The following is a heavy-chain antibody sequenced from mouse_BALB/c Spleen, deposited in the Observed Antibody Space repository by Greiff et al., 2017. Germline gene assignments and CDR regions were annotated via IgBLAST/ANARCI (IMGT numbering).Heavy chain of an antibody. J-gene: IGHJ1*01. V-gene: IGHV1S137*01. D-gene: IGHD2-1*01. CDR3: ARRDGNYGGYFDV. CDR1: GYTFTDYA. CDR2: ISTYYGDA. Sequence: QVQLQQSGAELVRPGVSVKISCKGSGYTFTDYAMHWVKQSHAKSLEWIGVISTYYGDASYNQKFKGKATMTVDKSSSTAYMELARLTSEDSAIYYCARRDGNYGGYFDVWGAGTTVTVSS.